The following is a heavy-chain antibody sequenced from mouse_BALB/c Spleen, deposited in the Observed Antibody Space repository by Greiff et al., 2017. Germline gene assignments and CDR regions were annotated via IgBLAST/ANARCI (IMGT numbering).Heavy chain of an antibody. CDR3: ARRVYYGYDGFAY. V-gene: IGHV1-80*01. J-gene: IGHJ3*01. Sequence: VQLQQSGAELVRPGSSVTISCKASGYAFSSYWMNWVKQRPGQGLEWIGQIYPGDGDTNYNGKFKGKATLTADKSSSTAYMQLSSLTSEDSAVYFCARRVYYGYDGFAYWGQGTLVTVSA. CDR1: GYAFSSYW. D-gene: IGHD2-2*01. CDR2: IYPGDGDT.